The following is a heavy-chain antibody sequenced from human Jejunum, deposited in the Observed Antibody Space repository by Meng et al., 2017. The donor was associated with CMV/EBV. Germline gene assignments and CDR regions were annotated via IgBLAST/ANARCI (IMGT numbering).Heavy chain of an antibody. CDR1: FSIYS. D-gene: IGHD3-10*01. V-gene: IGHV3-48*04. CDR2: ISSMSATM. Sequence: FSIYSMNWVRQVPGKGLEWVSYISSMSATMYYTDSVRGRFTISRDNAKNSLYLQMNSLRAEDTALYYCARDRVRGVIIALYGMDVWGQGTTVTVSS. J-gene: IGHJ6*02. CDR3: ARDRVRGVIIALYGMDV.